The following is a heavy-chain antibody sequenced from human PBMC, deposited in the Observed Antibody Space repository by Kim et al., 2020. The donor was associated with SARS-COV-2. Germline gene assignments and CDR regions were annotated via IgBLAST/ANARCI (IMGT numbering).Heavy chain of an antibody. V-gene: IGHV3-7*01. CDR2: GGSAR. Sequence: GGSARYSADSVKGRLTICRDNAKNSLYLQMSSLTAEDTAVYYCVRSLYWGQGPLVTVSS. J-gene: IGHJ4*02. CDR3: VRSLY.